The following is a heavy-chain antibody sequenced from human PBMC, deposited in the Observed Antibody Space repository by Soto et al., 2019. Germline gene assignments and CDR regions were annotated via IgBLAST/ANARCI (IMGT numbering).Heavy chain of an antibody. CDR3: ARDQDSGYSYGYTIAFDI. Sequence: ASVKVFCKASGYTLTSYAMHWVRQAPGQRLEWMGWINAGNGNTKYSQKFQGRVTITRDTSASTAYMELSSLRSEDTAVYYCARDQDSGYSYGYTIAFDIWGQGTMVTVPS. CDR2: INAGNGNT. CDR1: GYTLTSYA. V-gene: IGHV1-3*01. D-gene: IGHD5-18*01. J-gene: IGHJ3*02.